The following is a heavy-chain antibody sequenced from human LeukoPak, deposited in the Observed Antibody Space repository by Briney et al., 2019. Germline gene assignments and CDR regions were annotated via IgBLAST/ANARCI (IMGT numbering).Heavy chain of an antibody. Sequence: GESLKISCKGSGYSFTSYWIGWVRQLPGRGLEWMGIIYPGDSDTRYGPSSQGDAPISAAKSITTAYLQWSSLKASGTAMYYFARRGMATTPYFDYWGQGTLVTVSS. CDR3: ARRGMATTPYFDY. CDR1: GYSFTSYW. D-gene: IGHD5-24*01. CDR2: IYPGDSDT. J-gene: IGHJ4*02. V-gene: IGHV5-51*01.